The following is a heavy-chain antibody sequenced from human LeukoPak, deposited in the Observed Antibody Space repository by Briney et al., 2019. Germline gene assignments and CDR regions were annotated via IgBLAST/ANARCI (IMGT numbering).Heavy chain of an antibody. CDR2: VSDTGNI. V-gene: IGHV3-48*02. CDR1: GFTFSSFT. CDR3: ARDGLHTAHFDY. J-gene: IGHJ4*02. Sequence: GGSLRLSCAASGFTFSSFTMNWVRQAPGKGLEWVSTVSDTGNIHYSDSVKGRFTISRDNAKNSLYLQMNSLRDEDAAVYYCARDGLHTAHFDYWGQGTLVTVSS. D-gene: IGHD5-18*01.